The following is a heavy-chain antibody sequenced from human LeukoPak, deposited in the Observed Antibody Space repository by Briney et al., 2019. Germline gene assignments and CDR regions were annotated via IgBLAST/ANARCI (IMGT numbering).Heavy chain of an antibody. J-gene: IGHJ4*02. CDR1: GYTFTGYY. CDR3: ARDRGRDGYIFDY. V-gene: IGHV1-2*02. CDR2: INPSSGGT. D-gene: IGHD5-24*01. Sequence: ASVKVSCKASGYTFTGYYMHWVRQAPGQGLEWMGWINPSSGGTNYAQKFQGRVTMTRDTSISTAYMELSRLRSDDTAVYYCARDRGRDGYIFDYWGQGTLVTVSS.